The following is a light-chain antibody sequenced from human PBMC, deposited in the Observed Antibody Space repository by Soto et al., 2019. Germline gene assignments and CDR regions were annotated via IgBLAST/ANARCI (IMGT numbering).Light chain of an antibody. CDR2: EGS. J-gene: IGLJ2*01. CDR3: CSYVGSDTYVI. Sequence: QSALTQPASVSGSPGQSITISCTGTSSDIGGYILVSWYQQEPGKAPKLMIYEGSKRPSGVSNRFSGSKSGNTASLTISGLQAEDEAYYYCCSYVGSDTYVIFGGGTKLTVL. CDR1: SSDIGGYIL. V-gene: IGLV2-23*01.